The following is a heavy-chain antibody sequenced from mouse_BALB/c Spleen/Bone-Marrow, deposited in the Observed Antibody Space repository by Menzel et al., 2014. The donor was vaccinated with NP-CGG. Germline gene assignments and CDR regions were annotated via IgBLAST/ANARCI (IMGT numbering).Heavy chain of an antibody. CDR3: ARDENVGIYWYFDV. V-gene: IGHV7-3*02. CDR1: GFTFTDYY. J-gene: IGHJ1*01. CDR2: IRNKANGYTT. Sequence: EVQLQQSGGGSVQPGGSLRLSCATSGFTFTDYYMSWVRQPPGKALEWLGFIRNKANGYTTEYSAPVKGRFTISRDNSQRILYLQMNTLRAEDSATYYCARDENVGIYWYFDVWGAGTTVIVSS.